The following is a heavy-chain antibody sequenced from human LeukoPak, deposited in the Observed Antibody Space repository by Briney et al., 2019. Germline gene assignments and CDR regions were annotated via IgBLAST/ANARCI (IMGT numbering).Heavy chain of an antibody. J-gene: IGHJ4*02. V-gene: IGHV3-23*01. CDR1: GFPFSSYT. D-gene: IGHD6-19*01. CDR2: AGGTGDHI. CDR3: TLSKFSSGWYEDS. Sequence: GGSLRLSCAASGFPFSSYTLSWVRQAPGKGLEWVSAAGGTGDHIHYADSAKGRFTTSGDNSKSTLYLQMNSLRAEDTAVYYCTLSKFSSGWYEDSWGQGTLVVVSS.